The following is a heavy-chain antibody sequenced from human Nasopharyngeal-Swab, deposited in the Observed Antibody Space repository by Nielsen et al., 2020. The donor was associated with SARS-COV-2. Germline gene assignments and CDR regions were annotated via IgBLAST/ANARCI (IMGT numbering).Heavy chain of an antibody. Sequence: SETLSLTCTVSGGSISSYYWSWIRQPPGKGLEWIGYIYYSGSTNYNPSLKSRVTISVDTSKNQFSLKLSSVTAADTAMYYCARDAGYGSGTGVDPWGQGTLVTVSS. V-gene: IGHV4-59*01. J-gene: IGHJ5*02. D-gene: IGHD3-10*01. CDR2: IYYSGST. CDR3: ARDAGYGSGTGVDP. CDR1: GGSISSYY.